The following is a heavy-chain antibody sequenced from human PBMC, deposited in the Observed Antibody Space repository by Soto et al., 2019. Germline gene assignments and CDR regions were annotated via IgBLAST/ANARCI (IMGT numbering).Heavy chain of an antibody. D-gene: IGHD2-15*01. Sequence: GASVKVSCKAFGGTFSSYTIYWVRQAPGQGLEWMGKIIPVLHEASYAQKLQDRVTITADRSTSTVYMELSSLTSEDTAVYYCASVYCTGGSCYSGKIFYYYYTMDVWGQGTAVTVSS. J-gene: IGHJ6*02. CDR3: ASVYCTGGSCYSGKIFYYYYTMDV. V-gene: IGHV1-69*02. CDR1: GGTFSSYT. CDR2: IIPVLHEA.